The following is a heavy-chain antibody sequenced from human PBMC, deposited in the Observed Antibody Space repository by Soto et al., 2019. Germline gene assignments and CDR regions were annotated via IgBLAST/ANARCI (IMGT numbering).Heavy chain of an antibody. CDR3: ATAARPNYYYGMDV. CDR2: ISGSGGST. D-gene: IGHD6-6*01. CDR1: GFTFSSYA. V-gene: IGHV3-23*01. J-gene: IGHJ6*02. Sequence: EVQLLESGGGLVQPGGSLRLSCAASGFTFSSYAMSWVRQAPGKGLEWVSAISGSGGSTYYADSVKGRFTISRDNPKNTLYLQMNRLRAEDTAVYYCATAARPNYYYGMDVWGQGTTVTVSS.